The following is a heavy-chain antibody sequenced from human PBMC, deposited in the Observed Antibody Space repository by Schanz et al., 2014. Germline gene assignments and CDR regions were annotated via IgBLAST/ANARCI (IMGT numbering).Heavy chain of an antibody. CDR3: AKGMGYCSGGTCYDYYYYGVDV. V-gene: IGHV3-23*04. CDR2: ISHSGGSK. CDR1: GFTFNSYA. D-gene: IGHD2-15*01. J-gene: IGHJ6*02. Sequence: VQLVESGGGLVKPGGSLRLSCAASGFTFNSYAMTWVRQAPGKGLEWVSSISHSGGSKYYADSVKGRFTISRDNSENTLYLQMNSLSADDTAVFYCAKGMGYCSGGTCYDYYYYGVDVWGQGTTVTVSS.